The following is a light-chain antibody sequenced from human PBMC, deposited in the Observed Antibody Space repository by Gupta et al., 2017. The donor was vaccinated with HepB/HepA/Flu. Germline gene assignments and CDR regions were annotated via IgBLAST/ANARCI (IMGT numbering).Light chain of an antibody. CDR2: KTS. CDR1: QNIGFW. V-gene: IGKV1-5*03. J-gene: IGKJ1*01. Sequence: DIQMTQSPSTLSASVGDRVTITCRASQNIGFWLAWYQQKPGKAPKVLIYKTSTLESGVPSRLNRNRSGTDFTLIINSLQPDDFATYYCQLENSYHWTFGQGTRVDIK. CDR3: QLENSYHWT.